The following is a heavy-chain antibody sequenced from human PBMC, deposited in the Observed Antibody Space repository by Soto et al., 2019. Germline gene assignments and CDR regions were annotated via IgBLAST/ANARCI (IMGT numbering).Heavy chain of an antibody. CDR3: ARDSPDYYDSSGYYLGAFDI. CDR1: GYTFTSYG. Sequence: GASVKVSCKASGYTFTSYGISWVRQAPGQGLEWMGWISAYNGNTNYAQKLQGRVTMTTDTSTSTAYMELRSLRSDDTAVYYCARDSPDYYDSSGYYLGAFDIWGQGTMVTVSS. J-gene: IGHJ3*02. CDR2: ISAYNGNT. V-gene: IGHV1-18*01. D-gene: IGHD3-22*01.